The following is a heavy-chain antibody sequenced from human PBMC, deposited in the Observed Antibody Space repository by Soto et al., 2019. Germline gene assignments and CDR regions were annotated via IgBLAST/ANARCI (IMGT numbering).Heavy chain of an antibody. D-gene: IGHD1-26*01. J-gene: IGHJ4*02. CDR1: GYRFTNSW. Sequence: GESLKISCKGSGYRFTNSWITWVRQMPGKGLEWMGRIDPSDSYTNYSPSFQGRVTISVDKSISTAYLQWSSLKASDTAIYYCERLVYGYYLDHWGQGTLGTVSS. CDR3: ERLVYGYYLDH. V-gene: IGHV5-10-1*01. CDR2: IDPSDSYT.